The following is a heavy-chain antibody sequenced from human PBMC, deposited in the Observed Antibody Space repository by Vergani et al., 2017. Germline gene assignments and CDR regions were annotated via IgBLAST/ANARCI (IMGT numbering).Heavy chain of an antibody. Sequence: QVQLVQSGAEVKKPGASVKVSCKASGYTFTSYAMHWVRQAPGQRLEWMGWINAGNGNTKYSQKFQGRVTITRDTSASTAYMELSSLRSEDTAGYYCARDYGNKGDDAFDIWGQGTMVTVSS. D-gene: IGHD5-24*01. J-gene: IGHJ3*02. CDR1: GYTFTSYA. V-gene: IGHV1-3*01. CDR2: INAGNGNT. CDR3: ARDYGNKGDDAFDI.